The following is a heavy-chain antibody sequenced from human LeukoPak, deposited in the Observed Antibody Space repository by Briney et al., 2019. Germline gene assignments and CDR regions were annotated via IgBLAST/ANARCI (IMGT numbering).Heavy chain of an antibody. Sequence: GSLRLPCAASGFTFSSYSMNWVRQPPGKGLEWIGYIYYSGSTNYNPSLKSRVTISVDTSKNQFSLKLSSVTAADTAVYYCARRRGITIFGVVPKVPHHNWFDPWGQGTLVTVSS. V-gene: IGHV4-59*08. CDR3: ARRRGITIFGVVPKVPHHNWFDP. J-gene: IGHJ5*02. CDR2: IYYSGST. D-gene: IGHD3-3*01. CDR1: GFTFSSYS.